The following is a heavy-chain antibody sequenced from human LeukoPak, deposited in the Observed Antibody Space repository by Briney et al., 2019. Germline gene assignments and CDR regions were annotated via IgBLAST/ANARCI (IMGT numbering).Heavy chain of an antibody. J-gene: IGHJ1*01. V-gene: IGHV3-30*04. D-gene: IGHD3-22*01. CDR1: GFTFSNYA. CDR2: VSSDERFR. Sequence: GGSLRLSCAASGFTFSNYAMHWVRQAPGKGLEWVAFVSSDERFRYYIDSVKGRFTVSRDNSDNTLYLQMNSLRPEDTAVYYCARDYDSSGYDSEYFQHWGQGTLVTVSS. CDR3: ARDYDSSGYDSEYFQH.